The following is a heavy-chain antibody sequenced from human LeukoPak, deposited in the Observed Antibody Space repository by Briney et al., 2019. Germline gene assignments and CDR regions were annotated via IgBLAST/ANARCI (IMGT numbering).Heavy chain of an antibody. Sequence: SETLSLTCTVSGYSISSGYYWGWIRQPPGKGLEWIGSIYHSGSTYYNPSLKSRVTISVDTSKNQFSLKLSSVTAADTAVYYCARVGTIYYKHYMDVWGKGTTVTVSS. CDR3: ARVGTIYYKHYMDV. CDR2: IYHSGST. CDR1: GYSISSGYY. D-gene: IGHD3-10*01. J-gene: IGHJ6*03. V-gene: IGHV4-38-2*02.